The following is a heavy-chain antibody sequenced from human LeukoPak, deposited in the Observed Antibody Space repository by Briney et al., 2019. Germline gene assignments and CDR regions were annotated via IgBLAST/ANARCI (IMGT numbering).Heavy chain of an antibody. Sequence: GGSLRLSCAASGFTFSSYSMNWVRQAPGKGLEWVSSITSSNNYIYYGDSVKGRFTISRDDAKNSLFLQMNSLRAEDTATYYCARAEFGDYYYFYMDVWGKGTTVTVSS. J-gene: IGHJ6*03. CDR1: GFTFSSYS. CDR3: ARAEFGDYYYFYMDV. D-gene: IGHD2/OR15-2a*01. CDR2: ITSSNNYI. V-gene: IGHV3-21*01.